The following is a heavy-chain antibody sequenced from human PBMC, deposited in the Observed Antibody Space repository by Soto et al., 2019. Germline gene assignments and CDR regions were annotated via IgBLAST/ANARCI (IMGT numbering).Heavy chain of an antibody. CDR1: GGTFSSYA. D-gene: IGHD2-2*01. V-gene: IGHV1-69*13. Sequence: ASVKVSCKASGGTFSSYAIGLVRQAPGQGLEWMGGIIPIFGTANYAQKFQGRVTITADESTSTAYMELSSLRSEDTAVYYCARDLVVVVPAASYYYGMDVWGQGTTVTVSS. J-gene: IGHJ6*02. CDR2: IIPIFGTA. CDR3: ARDLVVVVPAASYYYGMDV.